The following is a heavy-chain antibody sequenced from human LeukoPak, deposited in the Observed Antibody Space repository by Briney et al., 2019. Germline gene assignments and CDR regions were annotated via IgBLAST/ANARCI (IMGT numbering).Heavy chain of an antibody. J-gene: IGHJ4*02. CDR1: GFTFSSYG. D-gene: IGHD3-22*01. CDR3: AKDSDSSGSIGPSYFDY. CDR2: ISGSGGST. V-gene: IGHV3-23*01. Sequence: GGSLRLSCAASGFTFSSYGMSWVRQAPGKGLEWVSVISGSGGSTYYADSVKGRFTISRDNSKNTVYLQVNSLRAEDTAVYYCAKDSDSSGSIGPSYFDYWGQGTLVTASS.